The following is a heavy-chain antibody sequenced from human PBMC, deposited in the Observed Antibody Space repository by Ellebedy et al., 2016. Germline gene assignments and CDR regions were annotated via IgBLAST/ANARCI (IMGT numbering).Heavy chain of an antibody. Sequence: SETLSLXCTVSGGSISSTIYYWGWIRQPPGKGLEWIGSMYYSGSTSYNLSLKSRVTISVDKSKNQFSLKLSSVTAADTAVYYCHAHTTFVVAPAVPDYWGQGTLITVSS. J-gene: IGHJ4*02. CDR1: GGSISSTIYY. D-gene: IGHD2-2*01. V-gene: IGHV4-39*07. CDR2: MYYSGST. CDR3: HAHTTFVVAPAVPDY.